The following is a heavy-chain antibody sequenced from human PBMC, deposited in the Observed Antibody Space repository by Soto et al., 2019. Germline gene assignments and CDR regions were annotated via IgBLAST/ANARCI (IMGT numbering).Heavy chain of an antibody. CDR3: ARAPYYDILTGYYRDNWFDP. Sequence: VASVKVSCKASGYTFTSYDINWVRQATGQGLEWMGWMNPNSGNTGYAQKFQGRGTMTRNTSISTAYMELSSLRSEDTAVYYCARAPYYDILTGYYRDNWFDPWGQGTLVTVSS. CDR1: GYTFTSYD. J-gene: IGHJ5*02. CDR2: MNPNSGNT. D-gene: IGHD3-9*01. V-gene: IGHV1-8*01.